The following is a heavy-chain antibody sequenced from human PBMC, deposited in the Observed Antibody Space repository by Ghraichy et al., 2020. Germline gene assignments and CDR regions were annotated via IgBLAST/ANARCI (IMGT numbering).Heavy chain of an antibody. Sequence: ASVKVSCKVSGYTLTELSMHWVRQAPGKGLEWMGGFDPEDGETIYAQKFQGRVTMTEDTSTDTAYMELSSLRSEDTAMYYCATGVAARPGYYYYMDVWGKGTTVTVSS. CDR3: ATGVAARPGYYYYMDV. CDR2: FDPEDGET. CDR1: GYTLTELS. D-gene: IGHD6-6*01. V-gene: IGHV1-24*01. J-gene: IGHJ6*03.